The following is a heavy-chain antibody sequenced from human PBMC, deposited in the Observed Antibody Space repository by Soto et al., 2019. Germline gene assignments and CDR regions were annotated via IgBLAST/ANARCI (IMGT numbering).Heavy chain of an antibody. CDR3: ARERYSGSYHGYFDY. V-gene: IGHV4-59*01. J-gene: IGHJ4*02. CDR1: GGSISSYY. D-gene: IGHD1-26*01. CDR2: IYYSGST. Sequence: QVQLQESGPGLVKPSETLSLTCTVSGGSISSYYWSWIRQPPGKGLEWIGYIYYSGSTNYNPSLKSRVTISVDTSKNQFSLKLSSVTAADTAVYYCARERYSGSYHGYFDYWGQGTLVTVSS.